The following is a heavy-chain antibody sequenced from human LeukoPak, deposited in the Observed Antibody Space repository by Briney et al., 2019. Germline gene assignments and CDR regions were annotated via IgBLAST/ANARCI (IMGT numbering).Heavy chain of an antibody. D-gene: IGHD2-21*01. CDR1: GFTFSSYA. J-gene: IGHJ4*02. CDR2: ISSTGATT. Sequence: GGSLRLSCAASGFTFSSYAVTWVRQAPGKGLEWVSAISSTGATTYYADPVKGRFTISRDNSKNTLYLQMNSLRAEDTAVYYCAKGVMGYFDYWGQGTLVTVSS. V-gene: IGHV3-23*01. CDR3: AKGVMGYFDY.